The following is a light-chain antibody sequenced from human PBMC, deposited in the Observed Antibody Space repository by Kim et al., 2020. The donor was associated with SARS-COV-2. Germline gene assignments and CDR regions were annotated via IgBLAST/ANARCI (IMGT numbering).Light chain of an antibody. V-gene: IGLV6-57*03. J-gene: IGLJ3*02. Sequence: KTVTSACTRSSGSIASNYVQGYQQRPGSAPTTVIYEDNQRPSGVPDRFSGSIDSSSNSASLTISGLKTEDEADYYCQSYDSSNVWVFGGGTKLTVL. CDR3: QSYDSSNVWV. CDR2: EDN. CDR1: SGSIASNY.